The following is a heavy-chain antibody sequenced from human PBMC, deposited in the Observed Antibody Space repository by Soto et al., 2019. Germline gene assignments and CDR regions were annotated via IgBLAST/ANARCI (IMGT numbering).Heavy chain of an antibody. CDR3: ARDRAAYSSGWYTGGLPGFDF. Sequence: QVQLQESGPGLVKPSETLSLTCTVSGDSISSYYWSWIRQPPGKGLEWIGYISYSGSTNYNPSLTCRVPISVDTSKNQFSLKLSSVTAADTAVYYCARDRAAYSSGWYTGGLPGFDFWGQGTLVTVSS. CDR2: ISYSGST. J-gene: IGHJ4*02. V-gene: IGHV4-59*01. D-gene: IGHD6-19*01. CDR1: GDSISSYY.